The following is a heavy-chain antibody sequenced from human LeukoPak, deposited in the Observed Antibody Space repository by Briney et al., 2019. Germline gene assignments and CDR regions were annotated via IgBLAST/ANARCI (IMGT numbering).Heavy chain of an antibody. D-gene: IGHD3-3*02. Sequence: GGSLRLSCAASGFTFSDHYLDWVRQAPGKGLEWVGRTRNKANSYTTEYATSVKGRFTISRDDSKNSLYLQMNSLKTEDTAVYYCAKAVIFGGYDYWGQGTLVTVSS. CDR3: AKAVIFGGYDY. CDR2: TRNKANSYTT. CDR1: GFTFSDHY. V-gene: IGHV3-72*01. J-gene: IGHJ4*02.